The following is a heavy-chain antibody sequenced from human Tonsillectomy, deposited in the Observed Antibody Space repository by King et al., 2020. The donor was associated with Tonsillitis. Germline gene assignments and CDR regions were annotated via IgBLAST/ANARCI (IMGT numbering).Heavy chain of an antibody. CDR2: ISWNSGSI. D-gene: IGHD3-10*01. J-gene: IGHJ3*02. CDR3: AKVAGGGSGGYFDAFDT. Sequence: VQLVESGGGLVQPGRSLRLSCAASGFTFDDYATHWVRQAPGKGLEWVSGISWNSGSIGYADSVKGRFTISRDNAKNSLYLQMNSLRAEDTALYYCAKVAGGGSGGYFDAFDTWGQGPMATASS. CDR1: GFTFDDYA. V-gene: IGHV3-9*01.